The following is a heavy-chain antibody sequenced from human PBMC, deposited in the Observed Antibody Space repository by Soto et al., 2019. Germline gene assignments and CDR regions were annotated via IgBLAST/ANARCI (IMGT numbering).Heavy chain of an antibody. J-gene: IGHJ4*02. D-gene: IGHD6-19*01. CDR1: GGSISSSSYY. CDR2: IYYSGST. CDR3: ARPDGGAVAGNFDY. V-gene: IGHV4-39*01. Sequence: SETLSLTCTVSGGSISSSSYYWGWIRQPPGKGLEWIGSIYYSGSTYYNPSLKSRVTISVDTSKNQFSLKLSSVTAADTAVYYCARPDGGAVAGNFDYWGQGTLVTVSS.